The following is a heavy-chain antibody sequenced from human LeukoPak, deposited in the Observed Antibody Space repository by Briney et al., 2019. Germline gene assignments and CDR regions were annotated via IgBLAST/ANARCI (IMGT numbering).Heavy chain of an antibody. CDR1: GFTVSSNY. D-gene: IGHD3-22*01. J-gene: IGHJ4*02. V-gene: IGHV3-23*01. CDR3: AKDLYDSSGSRYDY. CDR2: MSGSGSST. Sequence: PGGSLRLSCAASGFTVSSNYMNWVRQAPGKGLGWVSAMSGSGSSTWYADSVKGRLTISRDNSKNTLFLQMNSLRAEDTAVYYCAKDLYDSSGSRYDYWGQGTLVTVSS.